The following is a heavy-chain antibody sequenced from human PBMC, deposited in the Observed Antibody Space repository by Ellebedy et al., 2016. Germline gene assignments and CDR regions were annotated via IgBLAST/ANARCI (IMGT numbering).Heavy chain of an antibody. J-gene: IGHJ6*02. D-gene: IGHD2-2*01. CDR1: GYTFTSYY. CDR3: ARKVVVPAALYYYYYGMDV. Sequence: ASVKVSXXASGYTFTSYYMHWVRQAPGQGLEWMGWISAYNGNTNYAQKLQGRVTMTTDTSTSTAYMELRSLRSDDTAVYYCARKVVVPAALYYYYYGMDVWGQGTTVTVSS. CDR2: ISAYNGNT. V-gene: IGHV1-18*04.